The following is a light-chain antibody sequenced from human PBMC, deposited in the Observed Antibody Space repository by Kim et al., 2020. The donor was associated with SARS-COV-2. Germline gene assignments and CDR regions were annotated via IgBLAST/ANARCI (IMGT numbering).Light chain of an antibody. CDR2: QDK. Sequence: SYELTQPPSVSVSPGQTASITCSGDKLGSQYVCWYQQKPGQSPVVVIYQDKKRPSGIPERISASNSGNTATLTISGTQAMDEADYYCQAWDSTTAVFGGG. CDR1: KLGSQY. V-gene: IGLV3-1*01. J-gene: IGLJ2*01. CDR3: QAWDSTTAV.